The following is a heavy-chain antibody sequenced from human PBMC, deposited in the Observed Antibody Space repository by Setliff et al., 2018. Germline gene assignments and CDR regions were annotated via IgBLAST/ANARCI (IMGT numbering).Heavy chain of an antibody. J-gene: IGHJ4*02. Sequence: PSETLSLTCAVYGGSFSTYYWSWIRQPPGKGLEWIGEISHSGSTNYNPSLKSRVTMSVDTSKNQFSLNLNSVTAADTAVYYFRLAHCSKNCEEALDYWSQGTLVTVSS. CDR1: GGSFSTYY. D-gene: IGHD2-2*01. CDR3: RLAHCSKNCEEALDY. V-gene: IGHV4-34*01. CDR2: ISHSGST.